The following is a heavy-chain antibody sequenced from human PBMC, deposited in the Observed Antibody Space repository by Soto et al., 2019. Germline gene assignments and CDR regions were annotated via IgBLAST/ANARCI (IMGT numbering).Heavy chain of an antibody. D-gene: IGHD5-18*01. Sequence: GWSLRLSCAASGFTFSSYAMRWVRQAPGKGLEWVSAISGSGGSTYYADSVKGRFTISRDNSKNTLYLQMNSLRAEDTAVYYCAKADSYGYVEYYFDYWGQGTLVTVSS. J-gene: IGHJ4*02. CDR2: ISGSGGST. V-gene: IGHV3-23*01. CDR3: AKADSYGYVEYYFDY. CDR1: GFTFSSYA.